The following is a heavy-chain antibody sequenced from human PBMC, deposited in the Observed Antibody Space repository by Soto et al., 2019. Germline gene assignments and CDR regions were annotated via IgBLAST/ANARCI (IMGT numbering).Heavy chain of an antibody. Sequence: GGSLRLSCAASGFTFSSYGMHWVRQAPGKGLEWVAVIWYDGSNKYYADSVKGRFTISRDNSKNTLYLQMNSLRAEDTAVYYCARDGSGSYYNGAYYFDYWGQGTLVTVSS. V-gene: IGHV3-33*01. CDR1: GFTFSSYG. CDR2: IWYDGSNK. J-gene: IGHJ4*02. D-gene: IGHD3-10*01. CDR3: ARDGSGSYYNGAYYFDY.